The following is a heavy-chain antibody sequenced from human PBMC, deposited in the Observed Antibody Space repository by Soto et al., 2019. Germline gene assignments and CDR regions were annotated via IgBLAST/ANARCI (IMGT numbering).Heavy chain of an antibody. D-gene: IGHD3-22*01. CDR3: ARRLCYDSSGFEGGGMDV. V-gene: IGHV4-39*01. J-gene: IGHJ6*02. CDR2: IYYSGST. CDR1: GGSISSSSYY. Sequence: SETLSLTCTVSGGSISSSSYYWGWIRQPPGKGLEWIGSIYYSGSTCYNPSLKSRVTISVDTSKNQFSLKLSSVTAADTAVYYCARRLCYDSSGFEGGGMDVWGQGTTVS.